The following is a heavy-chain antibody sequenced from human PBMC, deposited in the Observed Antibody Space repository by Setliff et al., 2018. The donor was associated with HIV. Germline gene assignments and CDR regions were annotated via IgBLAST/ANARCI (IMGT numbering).Heavy chain of an antibody. CDR2: IYHSGST. V-gene: IGHV4-38-2*02. J-gene: IGHJ4*02. D-gene: IGHD6-19*01. CDR1: GYSISSGYY. Sequence: SETLSLTCTVSGYSISSGYYWGWIRQPPGKGLEWIGSIYHSGSTYYNPSLKSRVTISVDTSKNQFSLKLSSVTAADTAVYYCARSPPGIAVAGLLDYWGQGTLVTVTS. CDR3: ARSPPGIAVAGLLDY.